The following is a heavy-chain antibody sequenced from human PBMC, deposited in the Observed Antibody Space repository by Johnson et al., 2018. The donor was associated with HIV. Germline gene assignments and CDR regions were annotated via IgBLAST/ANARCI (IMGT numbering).Heavy chain of an antibody. CDR3: AREANCGGDCYAFDI. Sequence: VQLVESGGGVVRPGGSLRLSCAASGFTFDDYGMSWVRQPPGKGLEWVSGINWNGGRTGYADSVKGRFTVSRDNAKHSPYLQMDRLRGEGTALYFCAREANCGGDCYAFDIWGQGTMVTVSS. D-gene: IGHD2-21*01. CDR2: INWNGGRT. J-gene: IGHJ3*02. V-gene: IGHV3-20*04. CDR1: GFTFDDYG.